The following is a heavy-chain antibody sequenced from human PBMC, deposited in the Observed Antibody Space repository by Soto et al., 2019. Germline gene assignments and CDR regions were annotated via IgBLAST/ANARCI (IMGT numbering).Heavy chain of an antibody. J-gene: IGHJ6*02. CDR3: AKDSSGSYYYYYGMDV. CDR2: ISYDGSNK. Sequence: GGSLRLSCAASGFTFSSYGMHWVRQAPGKGLEWVAVISYDGSNKYYADSVKGRFTITRDNSKNTLYLQMNSLRAEDTAVYYCAKDSSGSYYYYYGMDVWGQGTTVTVSS. CDR1: GFTFSSYG. V-gene: IGHV3-30*18. D-gene: IGHD1-26*01.